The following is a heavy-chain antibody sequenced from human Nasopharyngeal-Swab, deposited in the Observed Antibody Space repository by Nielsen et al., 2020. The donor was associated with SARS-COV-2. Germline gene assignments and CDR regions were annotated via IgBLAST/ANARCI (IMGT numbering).Heavy chain of an antibody. CDR2: INHSGST. D-gene: IGHD2-2*01. V-gene: IGHV4-34*01. J-gene: IGHJ6*03. CDR1: GGSFSANY. Sequence: SETLSLTCAVSGGSFSANYWGWIRQPPGKGLEWIGEINHSGSTNYNPSLKSRVTISLDTSKNHFSLKLRSVTAADTAVYYCARGLSGVVPAPILGLGPFYSYYYMDVWGKGTTVTVSS. CDR3: ARGLSGVVPAPILGLGPFYSYYYMDV.